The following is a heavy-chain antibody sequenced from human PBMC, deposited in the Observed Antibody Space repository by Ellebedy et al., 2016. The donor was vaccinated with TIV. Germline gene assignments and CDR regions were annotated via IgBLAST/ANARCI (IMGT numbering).Heavy chain of an antibody. D-gene: IGHD3-3*01. Sequence: GESLKISCAFGFSFSRHTMLWVRQAPGKGLEWVASTSSGSDYIFYAYSLKGRFTISRDNAKTSLYLQMNSLRAEDTAVYYCAREYGVVNNFDFWGQGALVTVSS. J-gene: IGHJ4*02. CDR3: AREYGVVNNFDF. CDR2: TSSGSDYI. CDR1: GFSFSRHT. V-gene: IGHV3-21*01.